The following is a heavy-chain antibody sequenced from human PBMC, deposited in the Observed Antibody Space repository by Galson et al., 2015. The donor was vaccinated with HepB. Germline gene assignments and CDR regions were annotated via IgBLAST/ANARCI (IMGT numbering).Heavy chain of an antibody. J-gene: IGHJ5*02. Sequence: SVKVSCKASGYTFTSYAMNWVRQAPGQGLEWMGWINTNTGNPTYAQGFTGRFVFSLDTSVSTAYLQISSLKAEDTAVYYCARPMVQGALSWFDPWGQGTLVTVSS. CDR3: ARPMVQGALSWFDP. CDR1: GYTFTSYA. CDR2: INTNTGNP. D-gene: IGHD3-10*01. V-gene: IGHV7-4-1*02.